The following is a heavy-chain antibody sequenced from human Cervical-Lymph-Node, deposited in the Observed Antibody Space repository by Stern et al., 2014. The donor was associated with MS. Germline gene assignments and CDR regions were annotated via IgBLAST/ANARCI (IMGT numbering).Heavy chain of an antibody. J-gene: IGHJ4*02. CDR1: GDSISSYTHY. Sequence: VQLVESGPGLVKPSETLSLTCAVSGDSISSYTHYWAWIRQPPGKGLEWIGSVYYSGATYYNPSLKSRVPIPGDTSKNTSSRGLNPVTAADTAVYYCAKHACTGAACPFDLWGQGTLVTVSS. D-gene: IGHD2-8*02. CDR2: VYYSGAT. V-gene: IGHV4-39*01. CDR3: AKHACTGAACPFDL.